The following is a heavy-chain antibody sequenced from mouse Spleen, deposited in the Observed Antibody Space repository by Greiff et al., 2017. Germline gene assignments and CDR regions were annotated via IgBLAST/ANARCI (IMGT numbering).Heavy chain of an antibody. V-gene: IGHV1-66*01. Sequence: QVQLQQSGPELVKPGASVKISCKASGYSFTSYYIHWVKQRPGQGLEWIGWIYPGSGNTKYNEKFKGKATLTADTSSSTAYMQLSSLTSEDSAVYYCARDYGSSSFAYWGQGTLVTVSA. J-gene: IGHJ3*01. CDR2: IYPGSGNT. D-gene: IGHD1-1*01. CDR3: ARDYGSSSFAY. CDR1: GYSFTSYY.